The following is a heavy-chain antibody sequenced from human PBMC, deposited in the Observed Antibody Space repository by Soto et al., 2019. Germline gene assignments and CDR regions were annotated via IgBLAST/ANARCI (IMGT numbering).Heavy chain of an antibody. CDR3: ARVPGP. CDR2: IYHSGST. J-gene: IGHJ5*02. V-gene: IGHV4-30-2*01. Sequence: PSVTPSLTCAVSGVSISSGGYSWSWIRQPPGKGLEWIGYIYHSGSTYYNPSLKSRVTISVDRPKNQFSLKLSSVTAADTAVYYCARVPGPWGQGTLVTVSS. CDR1: GVSISSGGYS.